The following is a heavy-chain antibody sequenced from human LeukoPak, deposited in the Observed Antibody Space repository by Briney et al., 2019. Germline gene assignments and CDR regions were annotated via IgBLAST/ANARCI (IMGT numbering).Heavy chain of an antibody. V-gene: IGHV1-8*02. Sequence: ASVKVSCKASGYTFISYDINWVRQAAGQGLEWMGWMNPNSGNTGYAQKFQGRVTMTRNTSISTAYMELSGLRSDDTAVYYCARGGERAYFYGLGSSPNWFDPWGQGTLVTVSS. CDR2: MNPNSGNT. J-gene: IGHJ5*02. CDR3: ARGGERAYFYGLGSSPNWFDP. D-gene: IGHD3-10*01. CDR1: GYTFISYD.